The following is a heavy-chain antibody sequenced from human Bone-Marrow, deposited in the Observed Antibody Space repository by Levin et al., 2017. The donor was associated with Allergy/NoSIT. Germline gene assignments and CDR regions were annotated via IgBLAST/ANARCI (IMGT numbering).Heavy chain of an antibody. D-gene: IGHD3-10*01. J-gene: IGHJ4*02. CDR3: AREGLFMVRVFDY. Sequence: PGGSLRLSCAASGFTFSGAWLNWVRQAPGKGLEWVGRLKSKTDSGTTDYAAPVKGRFTISRDDSKNTLYLQMNSLRAEDTAIYYCAREGLFMVRVFDYWGRGTLVTVSS. V-gene: IGHV3-15*07. CDR1: GFTFSGAW. CDR2: LKSKTDSGTT.